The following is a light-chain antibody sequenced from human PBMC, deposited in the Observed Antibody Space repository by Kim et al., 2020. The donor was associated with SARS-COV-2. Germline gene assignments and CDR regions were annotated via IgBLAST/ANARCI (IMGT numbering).Light chain of an antibody. J-gene: IGLJ3*02. V-gene: IGLV3-19*01. CDR2: GKN. Sequence: ALGQTVRITCQGDSLRNYYASWYQQKPGQAPVLVVYGKNKRPSGIPDRFSGSFSGNTASLTITGAQAEDEADYYCDSRDTSGNHWMFGGGTKLTVL. CDR3: DSRDTSGNHWM. CDR1: SLRNYY.